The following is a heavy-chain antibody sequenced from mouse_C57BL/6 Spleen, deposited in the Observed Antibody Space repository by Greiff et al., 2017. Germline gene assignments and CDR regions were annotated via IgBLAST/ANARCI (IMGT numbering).Heavy chain of an antibody. CDR3: ARVGLDWYFDV. D-gene: IGHD4-1*01. CDR2: IDPSDSYT. Sequence: QVQLLQPGAELVRPGTSVKLSCKASGYTFTSYWMHWVKQRPGQGLEWIGVIDPSDSYTNYNQKFKGKATLTVDTSSSTAYMQLSSLTSEDSAVYYCARVGLDWYFDVWGTGTTVTVSS. V-gene: IGHV1-59*01. CDR1: GYTFTSYW. J-gene: IGHJ1*03.